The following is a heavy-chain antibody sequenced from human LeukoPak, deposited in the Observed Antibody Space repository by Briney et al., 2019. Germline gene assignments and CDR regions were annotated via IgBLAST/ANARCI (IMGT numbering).Heavy chain of an antibody. Sequence: GGSLRLSCAASGFTFSSYGMHWVRQAPGKGLEWVAFIRYGGSNKYYADSVKGRFTISRDNSKNTLYLQMNSLRAEDTAVYYCAKDQREGSSWYRYMDVWGKGTTVTVSS. D-gene: IGHD6-13*01. V-gene: IGHV3-30*02. CDR2: IRYGGSNK. CDR3: AKDQREGSSWYRYMDV. CDR1: GFTFSSYG. J-gene: IGHJ6*03.